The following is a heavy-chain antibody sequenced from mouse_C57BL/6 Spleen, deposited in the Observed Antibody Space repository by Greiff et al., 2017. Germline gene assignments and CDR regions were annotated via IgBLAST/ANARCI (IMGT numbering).Heavy chain of an antibody. CDR1: GFTFSSYA. Sequence: EVKLVESGGGLVKPGGSLKLSCAASGFTFSSYAMSWVRQTPEKRLEWVATISDDGSYTYYPDNVKGRFTISRDNAKNNLYLQMSHLKSEDTAMYYCARGTGTRYYFDYWGQGTTLTVSS. D-gene: IGHD4-1*01. V-gene: IGHV5-4*03. CDR2: ISDDGSYT. CDR3: ARGTGTRYYFDY. J-gene: IGHJ2*01.